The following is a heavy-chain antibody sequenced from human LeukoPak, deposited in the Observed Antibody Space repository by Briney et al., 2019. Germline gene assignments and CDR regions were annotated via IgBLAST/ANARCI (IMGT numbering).Heavy chain of an antibody. J-gene: IGHJ5*02. D-gene: IGHD5/OR15-5a*01. CDR2: IYYTGST. Sequence: SETLSLTCTVSGASISSSFWTWIRQSPRKGLKWLAYIYYTGSTNLNPSLKSRLTISVDTSKNKFSLRLSSVTAADTAIYYCARRMTVSATNWFDPWGQGTLVTVSS. V-gene: IGHV4-59*01. CDR1: GASISSSF. CDR3: ARRMTVSATNWFDP.